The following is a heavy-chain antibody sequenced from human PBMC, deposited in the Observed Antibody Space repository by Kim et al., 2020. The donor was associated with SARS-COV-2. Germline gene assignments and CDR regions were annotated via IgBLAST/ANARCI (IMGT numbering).Heavy chain of an antibody. J-gene: IGHJ4*02. CDR1: GGSISSSNW. V-gene: IGHV4-4*02. Sequence: SETLSLTCAVSGGSISSSNWWSWVRQPPGKGLEWIGEIYHSGSTNYNPSLKSRVTISVDKSKNQFSLKLSSVTAADTAVYYCARGNAIYGPRRYSLFDYWGQGNLVTVSS. CDR2: IYHSGST. CDR3: ARGNAIYGPRRYSLFDY. D-gene: IGHD5-12*01.